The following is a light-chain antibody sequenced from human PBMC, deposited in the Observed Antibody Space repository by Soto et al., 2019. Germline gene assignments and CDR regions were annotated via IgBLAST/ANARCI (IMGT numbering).Light chain of an antibody. Sequence: DIQLTQSPSFLSASVGDRVTITCRASQDVSRYLAWYQQKPGKAPNLLIYAASTLRSGVPSRFRGSGSETQCALTISSLQPEDFATYYCQQLNSYVFAFGPGTKVDIK. CDR2: AAS. CDR3: QQLNSYVFA. V-gene: IGKV1-9*01. J-gene: IGKJ3*01. CDR1: QDVSRY.